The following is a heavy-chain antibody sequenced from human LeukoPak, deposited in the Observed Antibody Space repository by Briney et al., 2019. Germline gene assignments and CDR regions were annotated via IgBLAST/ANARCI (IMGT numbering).Heavy chain of an antibody. J-gene: IGHJ6*02. Sequence: GGPQRLSCAASGYIFSSYAMSWVRQARGKGLEWVSAISGSGGSTYYADSVKGRFTISRDNSKNTLYLQMNSLRAEDTAVYYCAKDRGYYYGMDVWGQGTTVTVSS. V-gene: IGHV3-23*01. CDR3: AKDRGYYYGMDV. CDR1: GYIFSSYA. D-gene: IGHD3-10*01. CDR2: ISGSGGST.